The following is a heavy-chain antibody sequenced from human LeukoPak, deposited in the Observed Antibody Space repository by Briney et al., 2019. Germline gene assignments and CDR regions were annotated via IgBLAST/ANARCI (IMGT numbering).Heavy chain of an antibody. D-gene: IGHD6-19*01. J-gene: IGHJ4*02. CDR3: ARQVSGLSLYYFDY. CDR2: IYFSGST. Sequence: SETLSLTCTVSGGSITSRDHYWGWIRQPPGKGLQWIGSIYFSGSTDYNSSLKSRVTISVDTSRNQFSLKLRSVTAADTAVYYCARQVSGLSLYYFDYWGQGTLITVSS. CDR1: GGSITSRDHY. V-gene: IGHV4-39*01.